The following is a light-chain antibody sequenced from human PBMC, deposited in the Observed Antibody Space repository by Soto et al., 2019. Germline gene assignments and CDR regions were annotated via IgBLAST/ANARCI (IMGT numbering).Light chain of an antibody. CDR1: QGISSA. CDR3: QPVFT. J-gene: IGKJ3*01. CDR2: DAS. Sequence: AIQLTQSPSSLSASVGDRVTITCRASQGISSALAWYQQKPGQAPKLLIYDASTMESGVPSRFSGSGSGTIVTLNISSLQPEYFATYHCQPVFTFGPGTKVDIK. V-gene: IGKV1-13*02.